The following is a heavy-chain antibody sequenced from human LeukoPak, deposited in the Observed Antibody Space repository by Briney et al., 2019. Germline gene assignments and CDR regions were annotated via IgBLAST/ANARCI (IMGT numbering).Heavy chain of an antibody. Sequence: QPGGSLRLSCAASGFTVSSNYRRWVRQAPGKGLEWVSVIYSGGSTYYADSVKGRFTISRDNSKNTLYLQMNSLRAEDTAVYYCARGEMATIPIDYWGQGALVTVSS. D-gene: IGHD5-24*01. V-gene: IGHV3-66*02. J-gene: IGHJ4*02. CDR1: GFTVSSNY. CDR3: ARGEMATIPIDY. CDR2: IYSGGST.